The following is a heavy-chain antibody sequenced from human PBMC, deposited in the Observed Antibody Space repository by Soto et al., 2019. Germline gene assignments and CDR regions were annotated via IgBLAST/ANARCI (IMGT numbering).Heavy chain of an antibody. J-gene: IGHJ3*01. CDR1: GYTFTNYG. D-gene: IGHD2-8*01. Sequence: SVKVSCKASGYTFTNYGVTWMRQAPGQGLEWMGWINVHNVKTIYAQKFQGRVTMTRYTSTRTAYMDLRGLRHDDTATYYCARVVYGGAIGPHAFDLWGQGTMVNGS. CDR2: INVHNVKT. CDR3: ARVVYGGAIGPHAFDL. V-gene: IGHV1-18*01.